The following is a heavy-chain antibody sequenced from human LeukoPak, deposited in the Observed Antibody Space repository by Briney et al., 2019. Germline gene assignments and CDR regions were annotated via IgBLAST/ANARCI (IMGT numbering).Heavy chain of an antibody. D-gene: IGHD3-22*01. V-gene: IGHV3-21*01. Sequence: GGSLRLSCAASGFTFSSYWMSWVRQAPGKGLEWVSSISSSSSYIYYADSVKGRFTISRDNAKNSLYLQMNSLRAEDTAVYYCARDATHYYDSSGYVDYWGQGTLVTVSS. CDR2: ISSSSSYI. CDR3: ARDATHYYDSSGYVDY. J-gene: IGHJ4*02. CDR1: GFTFSSYW.